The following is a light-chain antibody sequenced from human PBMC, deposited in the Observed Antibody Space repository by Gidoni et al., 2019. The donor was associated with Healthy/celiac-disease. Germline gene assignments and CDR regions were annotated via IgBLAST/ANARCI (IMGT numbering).Light chain of an antibody. CDR2: WAS. V-gene: IGKV4-1*01. Sequence: DIVMTQSPDSLAVSLGESATINCKSSQSVLYISNNKNYLAWYQQKPGQPPKLLIYWASTRESGVPDRFSGSGSGTDFTLTISSLQAEDVAVYYCQQYYSTPQTFGQGTKVEIK. CDR1: QSVLYISNNKNY. CDR3: QQYYSTPQT. J-gene: IGKJ1*01.